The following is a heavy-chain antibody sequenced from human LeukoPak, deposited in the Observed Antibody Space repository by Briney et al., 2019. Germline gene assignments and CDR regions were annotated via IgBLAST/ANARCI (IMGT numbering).Heavy chain of an antibody. CDR3: ARDYYYDSSGYWDYYFDY. D-gene: IGHD3-22*01. CDR2: IWYDGSNK. V-gene: IGHV3-33*08. J-gene: IGHJ4*02. Sequence: GRSLRLSCEASGFTFSSYAFHWVRQAPGKGLEWVAVIWYDGSNKYYADSVKGRFTISRDNSKNTLYLEMNSLRAEDTAVYYCARDYYYDSSGYWDYYFDYWGQGTLVSVSS. CDR1: GFTFSSYA.